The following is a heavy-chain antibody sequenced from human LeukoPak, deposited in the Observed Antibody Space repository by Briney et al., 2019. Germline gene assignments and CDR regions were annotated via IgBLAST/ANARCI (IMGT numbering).Heavy chain of an antibody. V-gene: IGHV4-34*01. D-gene: IGHD2-15*01. CDR2: INHSGST. J-gene: IGHJ6*03. CDR1: GGSISNYY. CDR3: ARLGYCSGGSCYSYYYYMDV. Sequence: RPSETLSLTCTVSGGSISNYYWSWIRQPPGKGLEWIGEINHSGSTNYNPSLKSRVTISVDTSKNQFSLKLSSVTAADTAVYYCARLGYCSGGSCYSYYYYMDVWGKGTTVTVSS.